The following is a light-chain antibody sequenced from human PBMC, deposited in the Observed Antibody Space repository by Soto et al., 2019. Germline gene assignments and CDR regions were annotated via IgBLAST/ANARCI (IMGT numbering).Light chain of an antibody. V-gene: IGKV1-5*01. J-gene: IGKJ1*01. CDR2: DVS. CDR3: QQYDSFSVT. CDR1: QTISSW. Sequence: TQSPGTLSGSVGDGVTLTCRASQTISSWLAWYQQKPGKAPKLLIYDVSALKRGVPPRFSGSGSGTEFTLTISSLQPEDFATYYCQQYDSFSVTFGQGTKVDIK.